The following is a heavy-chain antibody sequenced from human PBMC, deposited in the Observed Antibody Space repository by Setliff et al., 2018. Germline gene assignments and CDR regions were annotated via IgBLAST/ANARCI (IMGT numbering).Heavy chain of an antibody. CDR1: GGSVTSSGSY. J-gene: IGHJ5*02. CDR3: ARGQPRWFDP. Sequence: SETLSLTCTVSGGSVTSSGSYWGWIRQTPGKGLEWMGTSESTYYNPSLKSRVTISVDRPKSQFSLSLYSVTVADTAVYYCARGQPRWFDPWGPGTLVTVSS. CDR2: SEST. V-gene: IGHV4-39*07.